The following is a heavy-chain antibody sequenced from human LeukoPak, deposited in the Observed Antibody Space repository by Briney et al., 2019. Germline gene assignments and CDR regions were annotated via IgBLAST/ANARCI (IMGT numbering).Heavy chain of an antibody. Sequence: SETLSLTCTVSGGSISSYYWSWIRQPPGKGLEWIGEINHSGSTNYNPSLKSRVTISVDTSKNQFSLSLSSVTAADTAVYYCARYYYDSSGYYYVGYFDYWGQGTLVTVSS. J-gene: IGHJ4*02. CDR2: INHSGST. D-gene: IGHD3-22*01. CDR3: ARYYYDSSGYYYVGYFDY. V-gene: IGHV4-34*01. CDR1: GGSISSYY.